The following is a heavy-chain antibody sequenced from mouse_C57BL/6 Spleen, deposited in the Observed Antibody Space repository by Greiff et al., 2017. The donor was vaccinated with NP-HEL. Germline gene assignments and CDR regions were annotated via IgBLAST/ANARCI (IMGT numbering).Heavy chain of an antibody. Sequence: QVQLKQPGTELVKPGASVKLSCKASGYTFTSYWMHWVKQRPGQGLEWIGNINPSNGGTNYNEKFKSKATLTVDKSSSTAYMQLSSLTSEDSAVYYCARERGQLRLQYYFDYWGQGTTLTVSS. CDR1: GYTFTSYW. V-gene: IGHV1-53*01. D-gene: IGHD3-2*02. CDR3: ARERGQLRLQYYFDY. J-gene: IGHJ2*01. CDR2: INPSNGGT.